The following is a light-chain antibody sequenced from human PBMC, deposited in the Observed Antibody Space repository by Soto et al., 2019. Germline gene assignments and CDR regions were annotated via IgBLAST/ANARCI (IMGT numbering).Light chain of an antibody. V-gene: IGKV3-20*01. J-gene: IGKJ1*01. CDR3: QQYDSSPRT. CDR2: RTS. CDR1: QSVSSSY. Sequence: EIVLTQSPGTLSLSPGERATLSCRASQSVSSSYLAWYQQKPGQAPRLLIYRTSNRATGIPDRFSGSESGTDFTLSISGLEPEAFAQYWCQQYDSSPRTFGRGTKVEIK.